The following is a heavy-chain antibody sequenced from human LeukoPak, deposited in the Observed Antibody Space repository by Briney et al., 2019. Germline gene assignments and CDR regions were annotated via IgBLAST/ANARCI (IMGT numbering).Heavy chain of an antibody. D-gene: IGHD6-13*01. J-gene: IGHJ6*02. CDR1: GFTFSSNW. V-gene: IGHV3-21*01. CDR2: ISSSSSYI. Sequence: GGSLRLFCAASGFTFSSNWMSWVRQAPGKGLEWVSSISSSSSYIYYADSVKGRFTISRDNAKNSLYLQMNSLRAEDTAVYYCARDRASAELVREYYYYYGMDVWGQGTTVTVSS. CDR3: ARDRASAELVREYYYYYGMDV.